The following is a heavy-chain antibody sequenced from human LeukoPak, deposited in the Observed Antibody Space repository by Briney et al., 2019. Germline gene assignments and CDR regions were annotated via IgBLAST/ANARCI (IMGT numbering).Heavy chain of an antibody. J-gene: IGHJ5*02. D-gene: IGHD3-3*01. CDR1: GYTFTSYG. V-gene: IGHV1-18*01. CDR2: ISAYNGNT. CDR3: AREGMGYYDFWSGSPPPPLDP. Sequence: ASVKVSCKASGYTFTSYGISWVRQAPGQGLERMGWISAYNGNTNYAQKLQGRVTMTTHTSTSTAYMELRSLRSDDTAVYYCAREGMGYYDFWSGSPPPPLDPWGQGTLVTVSS.